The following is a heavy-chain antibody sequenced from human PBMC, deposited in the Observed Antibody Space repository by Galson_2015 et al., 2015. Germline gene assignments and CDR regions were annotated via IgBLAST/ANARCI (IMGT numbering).Heavy chain of an antibody. Sequence: TLSLTCTVSGGSISSGDYYWSWIRQPPGKGLEWIGYIYYSGSTYYNPSLKSRVTISVDTSKNQFPLKLSSVTAADTAVYYCAREAAAGAPDYWGQGTLVTVSS. CDR1: GGSISSGDYY. CDR3: AREAAAGAPDY. J-gene: IGHJ4*02. V-gene: IGHV4-30-4*01. D-gene: IGHD6-13*01. CDR2: IYYSGST.